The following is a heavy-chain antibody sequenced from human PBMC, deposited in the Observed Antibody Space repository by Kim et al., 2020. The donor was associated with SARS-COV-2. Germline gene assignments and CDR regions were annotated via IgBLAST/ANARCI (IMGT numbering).Heavy chain of an antibody. CDR3: ARDPGGAYLWFGELPPLCDS. CDR1: GFTFSSYA. D-gene: IGHD3-10*01. J-gene: IGHJ4*02. V-gene: IGHV3-30*04. CDR2: ISYDGSNK. Sequence: GGSLRLSCAASGFTFSSYAMHWVRQAPPPGLERVAVISYDGSNKYYEDSAQGRFPTTTDNSNNTLYLQMNSLRAADTAVYYCARDPGGAYLWFGELPPLCDSWGQRTLVTVSS.